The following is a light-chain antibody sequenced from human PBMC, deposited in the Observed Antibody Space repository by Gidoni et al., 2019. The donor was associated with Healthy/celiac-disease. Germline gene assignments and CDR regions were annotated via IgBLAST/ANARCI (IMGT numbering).Light chain of an antibody. CDR1: QSISSW. J-gene: IGKJ2*01. CDR2: KAS. V-gene: IGKV1-5*03. CDR3: QQYNSSPYT. Sequence: IQMTQSPSTLSASVGDRVTITCRASQSISSWLAWYQQKPGKAPKLLIYKASSLESGVPSRFSGSGSGTEFTLTISSLQPDDFATYYCQQYNSSPYTFGQXTKLEIK.